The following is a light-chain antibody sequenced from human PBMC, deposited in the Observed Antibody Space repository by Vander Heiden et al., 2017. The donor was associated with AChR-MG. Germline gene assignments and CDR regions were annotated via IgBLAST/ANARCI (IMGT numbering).Light chain of an antibody. V-gene: IGLV1-44*01. CDR2: RNK. J-gene: IGLJ3*02. CDR3: AAWDGSLNGWV. CDR1: SSNIGSDT. Sequence: QSVLTQPPSASGTPGQRVTISCAGSSSNIGSDTVNWFLQLPGTAPKLLIYRNKQRPSGVPDRFSGSKSGTSASLAISGLQSEDEADYYCAAWDGSLNGWVFGGGTKLTVL.